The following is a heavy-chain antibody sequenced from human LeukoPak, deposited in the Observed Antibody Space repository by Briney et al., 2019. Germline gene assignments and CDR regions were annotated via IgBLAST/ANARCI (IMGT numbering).Heavy chain of an antibody. CDR3: ARGRTWFDP. Sequence: SQTLSLTCTVSGGSISSSSYYWGWIRQPPGKGLEWIGSIYYSGSTYYNPSLKSRVTISVDTSKNQFSLKLSSVTAADTAVYYCARGRTWFDPWGQRTLVTVSS. J-gene: IGHJ5*02. CDR1: GGSISSSSYY. V-gene: IGHV4-39*07. CDR2: IYYSGST.